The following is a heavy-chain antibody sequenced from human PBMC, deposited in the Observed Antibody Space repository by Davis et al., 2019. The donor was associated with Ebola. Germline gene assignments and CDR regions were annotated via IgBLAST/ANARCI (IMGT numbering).Heavy chain of an antibody. CDR3: ARGRQYYGDYHWTFDY. V-gene: IGHV3-9*01. J-gene: IGHJ4*02. D-gene: IGHD4-17*01. CDR1: GFTFDDYA. Sequence: PGGSLRLSCAASGFTFDDYAMHWVRQAPGKGLEWVSGISWNSGSIGYADSVKGRFTISRDNAKNSLYLQMNSLRAEDTALYYCARGRQYYGDYHWTFDYWGQGTLVTVSS. CDR2: ISWNSGSI.